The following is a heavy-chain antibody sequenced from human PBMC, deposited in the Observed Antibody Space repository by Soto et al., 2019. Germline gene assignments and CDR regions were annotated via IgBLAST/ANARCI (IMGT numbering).Heavy chain of an antibody. J-gene: IGHJ6*02. CDR2: VSASGGST. D-gene: IGHD2-15*01. V-gene: IGHV3-23*01. CDR3: AKTMGDCSGGSCYGAYSMDV. CDR1: GFSFNTYA. Sequence: EVQLLESGGGLVQPGGSLRLSCAASGFSFNTYAMSWVRQARGKGPEWVSTVSASGGSTYSADSVKGRFTISRENSKNTVHLQMNSVRAEDTSVYYCAKTMGDCSGGSCYGAYSMDVWGQGITVTVSS.